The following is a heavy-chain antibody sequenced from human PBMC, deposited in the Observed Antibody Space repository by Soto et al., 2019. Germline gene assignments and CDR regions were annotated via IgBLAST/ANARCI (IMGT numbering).Heavy chain of an antibody. CDR1: GFTFNIYA. CDR3: AREDDYGYRYINYGLDV. V-gene: IGHV3-30-3*01. Sequence: QAQLVESGGGVVQPGRSLRLSCAASGFTFNIYALHWVRQAPGKGLEWGAVISFDGSKKYYSDSVKGRFTISRDNLKNTLYLQMNNLGVEDAALYFCAREDDYGYRYINYGLDVWGQGTTVTVSS. J-gene: IGHJ6*02. D-gene: IGHD3-16*02. CDR2: ISFDGSKK.